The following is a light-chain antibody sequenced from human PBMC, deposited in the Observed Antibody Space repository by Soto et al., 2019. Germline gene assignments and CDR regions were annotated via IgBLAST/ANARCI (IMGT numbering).Light chain of an antibody. CDR1: QNIDMY. J-gene: IGKJ1*01. CDR3: QRSITYPWT. V-gene: IGKV1-5*03. Sequence: DIQMTQSPSTLSASAGDRVTITCRASQNIDMYLAWYQQKPGQAPSLLIYRASSLQSGVPSRFSGSGSGTEFTLTISSLQPDDFATYYCQRSITYPWTFGQGTKVDIK. CDR2: RAS.